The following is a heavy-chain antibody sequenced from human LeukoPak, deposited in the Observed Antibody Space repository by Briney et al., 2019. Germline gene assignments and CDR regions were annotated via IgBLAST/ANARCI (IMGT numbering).Heavy chain of an antibody. V-gene: IGHV4-59*08. CDR1: GGSISGYS. Sequence: SETLSLTCTVSGGSISGYSWSWIREPPGKGVEWIGYIYHTGSTNYNPSFKSRVTISLDTSKTQVSLKLRSVTAADTAVYYCARGGGWFEINDYWGQGTLVTVSS. CDR2: IYHTGST. D-gene: IGHD6-19*01. J-gene: IGHJ4*02. CDR3: ARGGGWFEINDY.